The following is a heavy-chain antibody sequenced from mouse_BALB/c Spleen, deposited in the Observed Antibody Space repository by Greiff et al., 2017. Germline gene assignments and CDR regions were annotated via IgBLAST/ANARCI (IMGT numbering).Heavy chain of an antibody. J-gene: IGHJ4*01. Sequence: VQLQQSGTVLARPGASVKMSCKASGYTFTSYWMHWVKQRPGQGLEWIGAIYPGNSDTSYNQKFKGKAKLTAVTSTSTAYMELSSLTNEDSAVYYCTRNGIYSGYAMDYWGQGTSVTVSS. CDR3: TRNGIYSGYAMDY. V-gene: IGHV1-5*01. CDR2: IYPGNSDT. CDR1: GYTFTSYW. D-gene: IGHD2-1*01.